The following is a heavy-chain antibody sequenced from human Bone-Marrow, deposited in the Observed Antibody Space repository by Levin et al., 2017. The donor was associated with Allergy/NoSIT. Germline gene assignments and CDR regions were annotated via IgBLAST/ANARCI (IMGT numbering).Heavy chain of an antibody. D-gene: IGHD3-10*01. J-gene: IGHJ4*02. V-gene: IGHV3-53*01. CDR3: ARGWFGELLSH. CDR2: IYSGGST. CDR1: GFTVSSNY. Sequence: GESLKISCAASGFTVSSNYMSWVSQAPGKGPEWVSVIYSGGSTYYADSVKGRFTISRDNSKNTLYLQMNSLRAEDTAVYYCARGWFGELLSHWGQGALVAVSS.